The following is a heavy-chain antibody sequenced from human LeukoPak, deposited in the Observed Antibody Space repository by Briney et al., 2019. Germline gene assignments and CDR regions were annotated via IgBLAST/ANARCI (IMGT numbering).Heavy chain of an antibody. V-gene: IGHV1-2*06. CDR2: INPNSGGT. Sequence: ASVKVSCKASGYTFTGYYMHWVRQAPGQGLEWMGRINPNSGGTNYAQKFQGRVTMARDTSISTAYMELSRLRCDDTAVYYCARGIAVAVPFDYWGQGTLVTVSS. CDR3: ARGIAVAVPFDY. J-gene: IGHJ4*02. D-gene: IGHD6-19*01. CDR1: GYTFTGYY.